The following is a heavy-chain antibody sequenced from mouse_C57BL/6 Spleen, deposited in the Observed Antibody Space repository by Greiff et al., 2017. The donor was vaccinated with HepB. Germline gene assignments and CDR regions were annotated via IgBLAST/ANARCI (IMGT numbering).Heavy chain of an antibody. J-gene: IGHJ1*03. V-gene: IGHV3-6*01. D-gene: IGHD2-4*01. CDR1: GYSITSGYY. CDR3: ARADYDYDGDFDV. Sequence: EVKLMESGPGLVKPSQSLSLTCSVTGYSITSGYYWNWIRQFPGNKLEWMGYISYDGSNNYNPSLKNRISITRDTSKNQFFLKLNSVTTEDTATYYCARADYDYDGDFDVWGTGTTVTVSS. CDR2: ISYDGSN.